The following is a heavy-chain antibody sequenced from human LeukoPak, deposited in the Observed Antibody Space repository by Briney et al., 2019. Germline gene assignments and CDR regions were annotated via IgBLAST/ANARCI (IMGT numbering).Heavy chain of an antibody. Sequence: ETLSLTCTVSGGSISSYYWSWIRQPPGKGLEWIGYIYYSGSTNYNPSLKSRVTLSVDTSKNQFSLKLSSVTAADTAVYYCARGIAAAGTVYYYGMDVWGQGTTVTVSS. CDR2: IYYSGST. J-gene: IGHJ6*02. CDR1: GGSISSYY. CDR3: ARGIAAAGTVYYYGMDV. V-gene: IGHV4-59*01. D-gene: IGHD6-13*01.